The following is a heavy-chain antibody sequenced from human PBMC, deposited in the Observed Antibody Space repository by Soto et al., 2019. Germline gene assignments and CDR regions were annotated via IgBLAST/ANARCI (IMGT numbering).Heavy chain of an antibody. D-gene: IGHD3-3*01. CDR3: AADHPYDFWIGYSPSGMDV. J-gene: IGHJ6*02. CDR2: IVVGSGNT. V-gene: IGHV1-58*01. Sequence: SVKVSCKASGFSFTSSAVQWVRQARGQRLEWIGWIVVGSGNTNYAQKFQERVTITRDMSTSTAYMELSSLRSEDTAVYYCAADHPYDFWIGYSPSGMDVWGQGTTVTVSS. CDR1: GFSFTSSA.